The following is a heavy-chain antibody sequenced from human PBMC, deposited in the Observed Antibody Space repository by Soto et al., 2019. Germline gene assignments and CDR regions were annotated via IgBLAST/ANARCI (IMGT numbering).Heavy chain of an antibody. Sequence: PSETLSLTCAVSGGSISSGGYSWNWIRQPPGKGLEWIGYIYHSGSTSYNPSLKSRVTMSVDRSKNQFSLKLNSVTAADTAVYYCAAASPLIMIRYWGQGTLVTVSS. CDR3: AAASPLIMIRY. V-gene: IGHV4-30-2*01. J-gene: IGHJ4*02. CDR2: IYHSGST. D-gene: IGHD3-16*01. CDR1: GGSISSGGYS.